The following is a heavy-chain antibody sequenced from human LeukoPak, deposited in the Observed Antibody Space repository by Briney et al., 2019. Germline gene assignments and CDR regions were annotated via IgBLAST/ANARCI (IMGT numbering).Heavy chain of an antibody. J-gene: IGHJ4*02. V-gene: IGHV1-69*05. CDR1: GGTFSSYA. Sequence: ASVKVSCKASGGTFSSYAISWVRQAPGQGLEWMGRIIPIFGTANYAQKFQGRVTITTDESTSTAYMELSSLRSEDTAVYYCRTYYYGSGSYSHFGYWGQGTLVTVSS. CDR2: IIPIFGTA. D-gene: IGHD3-10*01. CDR3: RTYYYGSGSYSHFGY.